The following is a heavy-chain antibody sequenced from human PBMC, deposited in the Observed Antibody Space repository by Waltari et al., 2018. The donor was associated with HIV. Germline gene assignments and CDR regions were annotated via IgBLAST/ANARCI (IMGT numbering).Heavy chain of an antibody. J-gene: IGHJ4*02. CDR3: AREGAYCGGDCYADNYYFDY. V-gene: IGHV4-59*01. Sequence: QVQLQESGPGLVKPSETLSLTCTVSGGSISTYYWSWIRQPPGKGLEWIGYIYYSGSTNYNPSLKSRVTISVDTSKNQFSLKLSSVTAADTAVYYCAREGAYCGGDCYADNYYFDYWGQGTLVTVSS. CDR1: GGSISTYY. CDR2: IYYSGST. D-gene: IGHD2-21*02.